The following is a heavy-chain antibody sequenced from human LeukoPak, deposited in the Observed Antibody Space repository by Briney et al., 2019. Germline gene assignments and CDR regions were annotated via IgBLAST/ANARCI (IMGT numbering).Heavy chain of an antibody. J-gene: IGHJ3*02. CDR1: GISFSTYW. Sequence: PGGSLRLSCVASGISFSTYWMTWVRQAPGKGLEWVANIKHDGSDKYYVDSVKGRFTISRDNAKNSVYLQMNSLRAEDTAVYYCARDDNDAFDIWGQGTMVTVSS. V-gene: IGHV3-7*05. CDR3: ARDDNDAFDI. D-gene: IGHD3-22*01. CDR2: IKHDGSDK.